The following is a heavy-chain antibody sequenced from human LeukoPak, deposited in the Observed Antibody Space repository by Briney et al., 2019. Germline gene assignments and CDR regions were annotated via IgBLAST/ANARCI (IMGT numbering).Heavy chain of an antibody. CDR1: GVSVSDYY. CDR2: VSPGGYT. Sequence: SETLSLTCAVSGVSVSDYYWSWIRQSPAKGLEWIGEVSPGGYTTYNPSLRSRVIISGDTSENQLSLNVTSVTAPDTALYYCARIRCGRGQARCYNHWAQGSLVTVSS. J-gene: IGHJ5*02. CDR3: ARIRCGRGQARCYNH. V-gene: IGHV4-34*01. D-gene: IGHD2-21*01.